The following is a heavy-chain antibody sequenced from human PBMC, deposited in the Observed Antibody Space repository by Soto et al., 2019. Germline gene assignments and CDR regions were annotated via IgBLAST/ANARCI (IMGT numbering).Heavy chain of an antibody. V-gene: IGHV3-48*02. CDR2: ISSGSSTI. Sequence: EVQLVESGGGLVQPGGSLRLSCAASGFTFSSSSMNWVRQAPGKGLEWVSYISSGSSTIYYADSVKGRFTISRDNAKNSLYLQMNSLRDDDTAVYYCAIVVYLHGFDLWGQGTMVTVSP. CDR1: GFTFSSSS. J-gene: IGHJ3*01. CDR3: AIVVYLHGFDL.